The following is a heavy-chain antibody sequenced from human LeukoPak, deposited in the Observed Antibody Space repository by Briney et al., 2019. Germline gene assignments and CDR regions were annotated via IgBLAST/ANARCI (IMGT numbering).Heavy chain of an antibody. CDR2: ISSGGSII. V-gene: IGHV3-11*01. CDR3: ARDPGDTARAFDY. Sequence: GGSLRLSCAASGFTFSDYYMSWIRQAPGKGLQWVSYISSGGSIIYYADSVKGRFTISRDNAKKSLYLQMNSLRAEDTAVYYCARDPGDTARAFDYWGQGTLVTVSS. CDR1: GFTFSDYY. J-gene: IGHJ4*02. D-gene: IGHD5-18*01.